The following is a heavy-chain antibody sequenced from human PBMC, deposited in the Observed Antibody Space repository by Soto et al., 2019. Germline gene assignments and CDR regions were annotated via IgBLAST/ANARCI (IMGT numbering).Heavy chain of an antibody. V-gene: IGHV1-2*02. CDR2: INPNSGGT. Sequence: GAAVEVSCKASGYTFTGYYMHWVRQAPGQGLEWMGWINPNSGGTNYAQKFQGRVTMTRDTSISTAYMELSRLRSDDTAVYYCARGLVVVVAATRNWFDPWGQGILVTVSS. J-gene: IGHJ5*02. CDR3: ARGLVVVVAATRNWFDP. D-gene: IGHD2-15*01. CDR1: GYTFTGYY.